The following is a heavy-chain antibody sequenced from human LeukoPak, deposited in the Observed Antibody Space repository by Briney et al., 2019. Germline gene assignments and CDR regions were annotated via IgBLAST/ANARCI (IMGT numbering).Heavy chain of an antibody. CDR3: ARGGNYDYYMDV. CDR1: GFTFDDYA. V-gene: IGHV3-9*03. D-gene: IGHD3-16*01. CDR2: ISWNSGSI. Sequence: GGSLRLSCAASGFTFDDYAMHWVRQAPGKGLEWVSGISWNSGSIGYADSVKGRFTISRDNAKNSLYLQMNSLRAEDMALYYCARGGNYDYYMDVWGKGTTVTVSS. J-gene: IGHJ6*03.